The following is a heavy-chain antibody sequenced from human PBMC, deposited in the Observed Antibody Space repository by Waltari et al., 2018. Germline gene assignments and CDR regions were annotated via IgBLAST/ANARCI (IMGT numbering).Heavy chain of an antibody. CDR2: IYYSGKT. D-gene: IGHD2-2*01. CDR3: ARVASSYYGFAGFAV. V-gene: IGHV4-39*07. J-gene: IGHJ3*01. Sequence: QLPLLESGPGLAKPSETLSLTCTGSGGSVSPRSSPWGWLLQPPGKGLEWIGSIYYSGKTNYNASLESRVTISIDMSKNQFSLNLSSVTAADTALYYCARVASSYYGFAGFAVWCQGTMVTVSS. CDR1: GGSVSPRSSP.